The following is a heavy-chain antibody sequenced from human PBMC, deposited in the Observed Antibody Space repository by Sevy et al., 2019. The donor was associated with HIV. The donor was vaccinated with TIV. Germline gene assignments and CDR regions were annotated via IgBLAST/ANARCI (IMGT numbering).Heavy chain of an antibody. CDR2: LSQDGSEK. D-gene: IGHD6-6*01. CDR3: ATDACRSLVN. Sequence: GGSLRLSCAASGFTFSAYWMAWVRQVPGKGLEWVANLSQDGSEKYPVDSVKGRFTISRDNAKNSLYLQMNSVRVEDTGIYYGATDACRSLVNWGRGTMVTVSS. V-gene: IGHV3-7*01. J-gene: IGHJ3*01. CDR1: GFTFSAYW.